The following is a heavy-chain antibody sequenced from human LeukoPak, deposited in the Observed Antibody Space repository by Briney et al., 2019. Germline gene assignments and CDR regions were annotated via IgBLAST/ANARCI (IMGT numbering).Heavy chain of an antibody. D-gene: IGHD5-12*01. CDR3: ARSLGYEYSTDY. CDR1: GYTFTGYF. CDR2: INPNSGGT. J-gene: IGHJ4*02. Sequence: ASVKVSCKASGYTFTGYFMHWVRQAPGQGLEWMGWINPNSGGTNYAQKFQGGVTMTRDTSIRTAYMELSRLRSDDTAVYYCARSLGYEYSTDYWGQGTLVTVSS. V-gene: IGHV1-2*02.